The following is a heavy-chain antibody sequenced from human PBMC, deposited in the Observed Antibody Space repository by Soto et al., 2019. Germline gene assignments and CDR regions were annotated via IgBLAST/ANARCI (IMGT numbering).Heavy chain of an antibody. Sequence: ASVTVSCQASGYTFTGYYMHWVRQAPGQGLEWMGWINPNSGGTNYAQKFQGWVTMTRDTSISTAYMELSRLRSDDTAVYYCAREESGSYSAKTRYWYFDLWGRGTLVTVSS. CDR2: INPNSGGT. CDR1: GYTFTGYY. D-gene: IGHD1-26*01. J-gene: IGHJ2*01. CDR3: AREESGSYSAKTRYWYFDL. V-gene: IGHV1-2*04.